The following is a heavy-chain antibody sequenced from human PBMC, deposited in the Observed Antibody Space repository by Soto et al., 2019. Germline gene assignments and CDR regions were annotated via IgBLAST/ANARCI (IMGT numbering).Heavy chain of an antibody. J-gene: IGHJ4*02. CDR3: AKVFHYYDSSGYYYFDY. CDR1: GFTFSSYA. D-gene: IGHD3-22*01. CDR2: ISGSGSTI. Sequence: GGSLRLSCAASGFTFSSYAVSWVRQAPGKGPEWISSISGSGSTIYYADSVKGRFTISRDNSKNTLYLQMSSLRAEDTAVYYCAKVFHYYDSSGYYYFDYWGQGTLVTVSS. V-gene: IGHV3-23*01.